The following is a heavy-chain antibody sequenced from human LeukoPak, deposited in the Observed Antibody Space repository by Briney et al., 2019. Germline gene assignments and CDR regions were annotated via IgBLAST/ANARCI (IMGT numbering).Heavy chain of an antibody. J-gene: IGHJ4*02. V-gene: IGHV3-48*02. Sequence: GGSLRLSCAASGFMYSGFDMSWVRQAPGKGLEWVSYINSGSSTMYYAESVKGRFTISRDNAKTSLFLQMNGLRDEDTAVYYCVRERGFRGSYYYDHWGQGALVTVSS. CDR1: GFMYSGFD. D-gene: IGHD1-26*01. CDR3: VRERGFRGSYYYDH. CDR2: INSGSSTM.